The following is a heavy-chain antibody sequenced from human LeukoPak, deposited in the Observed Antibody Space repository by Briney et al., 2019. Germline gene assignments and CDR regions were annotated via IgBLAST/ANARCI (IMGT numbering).Heavy chain of an antibody. J-gene: IGHJ4*02. D-gene: IGHD3-3*01. V-gene: IGHV4-38-2*01. CDR2: IYHSGST. CDR1: GYFISSGYY. CDR3: ARLTYYDFWSGYPYFDY. Sequence: PSETLSLTCAVSGYFISSGYYWGWIRQPPGKGLEWIGSIYHSGSTYYNPSLKSRVTISVDTSKNQFSLKLSSVTAADTAVYYCARLTYYDFWSGYPYFDYWGQGTLVTVSS.